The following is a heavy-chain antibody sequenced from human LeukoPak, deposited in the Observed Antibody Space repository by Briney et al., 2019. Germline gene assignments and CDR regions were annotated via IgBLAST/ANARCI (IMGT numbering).Heavy chain of an antibody. CDR3: ARGPDYDSTGYYYY. V-gene: IGHV4-59*01. CDR1: GASISDYY. J-gene: IGHJ4*02. Sequence: SETLSLTSTVSGASISDYYWSWIRQPPGKGLEWIGYISDSGSTNYNSSLKTRVTISTDTSKNHFSLRLSSVTAADTAVYYCARGPDYDSTGYYYYWGQGTLVTVPS. D-gene: IGHD3-22*01. CDR2: ISDSGST.